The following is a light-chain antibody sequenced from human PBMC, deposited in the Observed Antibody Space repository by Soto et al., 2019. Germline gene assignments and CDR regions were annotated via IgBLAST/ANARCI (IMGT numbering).Light chain of an antibody. Sequence: QSVLTQPTSVSGAPGQRVTISCTGSSSNIGAGYDVHWYQQLPGTAPKVLIYANSNRPSGVPDRFSGSKSGTSASLAITGLQAEDEADYYCQSYDSSLSVVFGGGTKLTVL. CDR2: ANS. J-gene: IGLJ2*01. CDR3: QSYDSSLSVV. CDR1: SSNIGAGYD. V-gene: IGLV1-40*01.